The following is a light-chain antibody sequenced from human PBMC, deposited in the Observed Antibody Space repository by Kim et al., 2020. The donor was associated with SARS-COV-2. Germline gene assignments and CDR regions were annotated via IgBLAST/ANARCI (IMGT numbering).Light chain of an antibody. V-gene: IGLV2-14*03. CDR1: ISDIGAYNY. CDR2: DVT. Sequence: SITVSCTGTISDIGAYNYDSWYQQHPSKAPKLMIYDVTYRPSGVSNRFSGSKSVNTASLTISVLQTVDEADYYCTSYTNSGAFVLFGGGTQLTVL. J-gene: IGLJ7*01. CDR3: TSYTNSGAFVL.